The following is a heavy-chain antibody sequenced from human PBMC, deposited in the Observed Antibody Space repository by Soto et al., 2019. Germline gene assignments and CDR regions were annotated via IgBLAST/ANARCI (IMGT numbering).Heavy chain of an antibody. V-gene: IGHV4-39*01. D-gene: IGHD1-1*01. J-gene: IGHJ5*02. CDR3: ARHGLERGGWTWFDP. CDR2: VSFSGSK. CDR1: GDSVSNSGYY. Sequence: PSETLSLTCTVSGDSVSNSGYYWGWIRQSPGKRLEWIGSVSFSGSKYYNPSLRSRVTFSVDTSKTLISLKLRSVTAADTAMYYCARHGLERGGWTWFDPWGQGTLVTVSS.